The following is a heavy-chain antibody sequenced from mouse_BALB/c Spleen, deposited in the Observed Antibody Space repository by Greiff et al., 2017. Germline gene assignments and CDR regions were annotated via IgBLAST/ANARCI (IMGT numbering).Heavy chain of an antibody. CDR3: ARGPYGNYLYYAMDY. J-gene: IGHJ4*01. D-gene: IGHD2-1*01. CDR2: IWAGGST. Sequence: QVHVKQSGPGLVAPSQSLSITCTVSGFSLTSYGVHWVRQPPGKGLEWLGVIWAGGSTNYNSALMSRLSISKDNSKSQVFLKMNSLQTDDTAMYYCARGPYGNYLYYAMDYWGQGTSVTVSS. CDR1: GFSLTSYG. V-gene: IGHV2-9*02.